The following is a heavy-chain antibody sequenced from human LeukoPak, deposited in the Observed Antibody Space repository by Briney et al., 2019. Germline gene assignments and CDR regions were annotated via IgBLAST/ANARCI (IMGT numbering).Heavy chain of an antibody. CDR3: ARVTSMVRLWADY. V-gene: IGHV1-18*01. CDR2: ISAYNDNT. CDR1: GYTFTSYG. D-gene: IGHD3-10*01. Sequence: ASVKVSCKASGYTFTSYGISWVRQAPGQGLEWMGWISAYNDNTKYAQRLQGRVTMTTDTSTSTAYMELRSLRSDDTAVYYCARVTSMVRLWADYWGQGTLVTVSS. J-gene: IGHJ4*02.